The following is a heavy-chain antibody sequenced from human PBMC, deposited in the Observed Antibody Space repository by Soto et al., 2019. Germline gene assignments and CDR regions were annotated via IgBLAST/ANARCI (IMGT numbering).Heavy chain of an antibody. CDR2: ISGSGGST. CDR1: SFSFSSYA. Sequence: PXGCLRVSCAACSFSFSSYAMSWVRQAPGKGLEWVSAISGSGGSTYYADSVKGRFTISRDNSKNTLYLQMNSLRAEDTAVYYCAKDGGYSYGPNWGQGTLVTVYS. V-gene: IGHV3-23*01. D-gene: IGHD5-18*01. J-gene: IGHJ4*02. CDR3: AKDGGYSYGPN.